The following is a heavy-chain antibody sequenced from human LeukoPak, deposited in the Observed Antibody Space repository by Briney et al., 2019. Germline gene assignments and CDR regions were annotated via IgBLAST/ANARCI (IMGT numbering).Heavy chain of an antibody. CDR3: AREDNQPLIYNSFDY. Sequence: GGSLRLSCTSSGFTFSTYTMNWVRPAPGKGLEWVSSISGTSSYIYYADSLKGRFTVSRDNAKNSLFLQINSLRAEDTGLYYCAREDNQPLIYNSFDYWGQGTLVTVSS. CDR2: ISGTSSYI. CDR1: GFTFSTYT. V-gene: IGHV3-21*01. J-gene: IGHJ4*02. D-gene: IGHD5-24*01.